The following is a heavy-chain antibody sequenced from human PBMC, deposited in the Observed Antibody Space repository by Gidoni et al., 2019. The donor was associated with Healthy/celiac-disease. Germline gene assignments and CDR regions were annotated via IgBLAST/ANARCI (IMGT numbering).Heavy chain of an antibody. D-gene: IGHD3-10*01. V-gene: IGHV3-74*01. Sequence: EVQLVESGGGLVQPGGSLRLSCAASGFTFSSYWMHWVRQAPGKGLGWVSRINSDGSSTSYADSVKGRFTISRDNAKNTLYLQMNSLRAEDTAVYYCAREENYGSGRPPFDYWGQGTLVTVSS. CDR1: GFTFSSYW. CDR2: INSDGSST. CDR3: AREENYGSGRPPFDY. J-gene: IGHJ4*02.